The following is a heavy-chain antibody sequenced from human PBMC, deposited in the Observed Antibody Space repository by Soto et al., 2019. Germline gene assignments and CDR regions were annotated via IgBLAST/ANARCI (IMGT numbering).Heavy chain of an antibody. D-gene: IGHD6-19*01. CDR1: NYSITSGDYY. V-gene: IGHV4-30-4*01. Sequence: SVTLSHTCPVSNYSITSGDYYWRWVRQPPGKGLEWIGYIFYSGSTYYKASLKSRVTISLDMSRNQFSLKLTSVTAADTAVYYCARAEVAVAGSGWFDAWGHGNLVT. CDR3: ARAEVAVAGSGWFDA. J-gene: IGHJ5*01. CDR2: IFYSGST.